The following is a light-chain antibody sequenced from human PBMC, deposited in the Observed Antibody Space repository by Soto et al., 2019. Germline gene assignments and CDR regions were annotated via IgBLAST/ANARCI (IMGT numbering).Light chain of an antibody. Sequence: EIVLTQSPGTLSLSPGERATLSCRASQSVSSSYLAWYQHKPGQAPRLLIYGASSRATGIPDRFSGSGSGKDFTLTISRLEPEDSAVYYCQQYGSSPHTFGQGTKLEIK. CDR3: QQYGSSPHT. CDR2: GAS. J-gene: IGKJ2*01. V-gene: IGKV3-20*01. CDR1: QSVSSSY.